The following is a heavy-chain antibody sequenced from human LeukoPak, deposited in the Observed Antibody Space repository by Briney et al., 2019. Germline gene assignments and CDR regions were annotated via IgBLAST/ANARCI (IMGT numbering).Heavy chain of an antibody. J-gene: IGHJ4*02. CDR1: GDSITSNS. V-gene: IGHV4-59*01. CDR3: ARDQGVYFDY. CDR2: IYYSGST. Sequence: PSETLSLSCAVSGDSITSNSWSWIRQPPGKGLEWIGYIYYSGSTKYNPSLKSRVTISVDTSKNQFSLKLSSVIAADTALYYCARDQGVYFDYWGQGTLVTVSS.